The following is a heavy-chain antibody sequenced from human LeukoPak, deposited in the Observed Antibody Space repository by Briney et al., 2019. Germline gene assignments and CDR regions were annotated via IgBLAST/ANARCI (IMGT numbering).Heavy chain of an antibody. Sequence: AGGSLRLSCAASGFTFSGSAMHWVRQASGKGLEWVGRISSKANSYATAYAASVKGRFTISRDDSKNTAYLQMNSLKTEDTAVYYCTSSSYGDSPTDYWGQGTLVTVSS. J-gene: IGHJ4*02. V-gene: IGHV3-73*01. CDR3: TSSSYGDSPTDY. CDR1: GFTFSGSA. CDR2: ISSKANSYAT. D-gene: IGHD4-17*01.